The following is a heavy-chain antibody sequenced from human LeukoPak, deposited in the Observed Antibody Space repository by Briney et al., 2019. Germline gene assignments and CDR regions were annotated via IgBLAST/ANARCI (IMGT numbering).Heavy chain of an antibody. CDR3: ARDSSSSYYMDV. Sequence: SVKVSCKASGYTFTSYGISWVRQAPGQGLEWMGGIIPIFGTANYAQKFQGRVTITADESTSTAYMELSSLRSEDTAVYYCARDSSSSYYMDVWGKGTTVTVSS. D-gene: IGHD2-2*01. V-gene: IGHV1-69*13. CDR1: GYTFTSYG. CDR2: IIPIFGTA. J-gene: IGHJ6*03.